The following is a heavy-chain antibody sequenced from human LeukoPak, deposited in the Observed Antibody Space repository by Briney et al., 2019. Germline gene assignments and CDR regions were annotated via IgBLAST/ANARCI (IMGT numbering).Heavy chain of an antibody. CDR3: ARPPSDNLLTGFLYYFDN. Sequence: GGSLRLSCAASGFSFSSCAMSWVRQAPGKGLEWVSGISGSGDSTDYADSVKGRFTISRDNSKNTLYLQINSLRAEDTAVYYCARPPSDNLLTGFLYYFDNWGQGTLVTVSS. D-gene: IGHD3-9*01. CDR1: GFSFSSCA. CDR2: ISGSGDST. J-gene: IGHJ4*02. V-gene: IGHV3-23*01.